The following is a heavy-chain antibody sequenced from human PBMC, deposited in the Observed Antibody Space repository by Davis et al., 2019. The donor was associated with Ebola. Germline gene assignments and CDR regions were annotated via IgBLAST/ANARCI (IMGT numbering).Heavy chain of an antibody. V-gene: IGHV4-39*07. CDR2: MFYSGST. Sequence: SETLSLTCTVSGGSISSSSYYWGWVRQPPGKGLEWIGSMFYSGSTYYNPSLKSRVTISVDTSKNQFSLKLSSVTAADTAVYYCARVIGHYDFWSGSISDYGLDVWGQGTTVTVSS. CDR1: GGSISSSSYY. J-gene: IGHJ6*02. CDR3: ARVIGHYDFWSGSISDYGLDV. D-gene: IGHD3-3*01.